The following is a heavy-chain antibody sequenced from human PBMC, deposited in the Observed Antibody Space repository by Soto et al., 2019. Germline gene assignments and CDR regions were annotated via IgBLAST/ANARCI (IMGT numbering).Heavy chain of an antibody. CDR2: IYESGYT. V-gene: IGHV4-31*03. CDR3: ARALRHTAMVYPWFDP. CDR1: GASVSTGAYY. D-gene: IGHD5-18*01. J-gene: IGHJ5*02. Sequence: SETLSLTCTVSGASVSTGAYYWGWVRQRPGKGLEWVGYIYESGYTYYNTSLKSRLTISLDRSNNQFSLGLTSVTAADTAVYYCARALRHTAMVYPWFDPGGQGTLVTVSS.